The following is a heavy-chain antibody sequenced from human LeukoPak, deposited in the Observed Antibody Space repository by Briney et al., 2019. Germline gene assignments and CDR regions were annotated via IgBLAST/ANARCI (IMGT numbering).Heavy chain of an antibody. J-gene: IGHJ4*02. CDR3: AKGQYSSGWYDRWIDY. CDR1: GFTFSSYG. CDR2: ISGSGGST. V-gene: IGHV3-23*01. D-gene: IGHD6-19*01. Sequence: GGPLRLSCAASGFTFSSYGMSWVRQAPGKGLEWVSAISGSGGSTYYADSVKGRFTISRDNSKNTLYLQMNSLRAEDTAVYYCAKGQYSSGWYDRWIDYWGQGTLVTVSS.